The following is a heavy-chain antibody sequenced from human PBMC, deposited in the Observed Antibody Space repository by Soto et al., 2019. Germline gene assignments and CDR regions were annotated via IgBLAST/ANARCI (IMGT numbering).Heavy chain of an antibody. J-gene: IGHJ6*02. CDR1: GFTFSNAW. V-gene: IGHV3-15*07. CDR3: TTHELLWFGELFRVYYYGMDV. Sequence: GGSLRLSCAASGFTFSNAWMNWVRQAPGKGLEWVGRIKSKTDGGTTDYAAPVKGRFTISRDDSKNTLYLQMNSLKTEDTAVYYCTTHELLWFGELFRVYYYGMDVWGQGTTVTVSS. D-gene: IGHD3-10*01. CDR2: IKSKTDGGTT.